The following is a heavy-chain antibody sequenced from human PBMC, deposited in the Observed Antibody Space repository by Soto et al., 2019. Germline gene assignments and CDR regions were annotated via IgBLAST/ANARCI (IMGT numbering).Heavy chain of an antibody. CDR3: ARHVPYCSDTSHCAYGMDV. J-gene: IGHJ6*02. Sequence: PSETLSLTSTVSGGYISSYYWSWIRQPPGKGLEWIGYIYYSGSTNYNPSLKSRVTISVDTSKNQFSLKLSSVTAADTAVYYCARHVPYCSDTSHCAYGMDVWGQGTTVTVSS. CDR1: GGYISSYY. D-gene: IGHD2-2*01. CDR2: IYYSGST. V-gene: IGHV4-59*08.